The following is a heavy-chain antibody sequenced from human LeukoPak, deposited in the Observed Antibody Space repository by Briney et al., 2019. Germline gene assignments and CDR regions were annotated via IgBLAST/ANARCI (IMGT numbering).Heavy chain of an antibody. CDR2: IKQDGSEK. CDR3: ARVPPPGIAAAGYFDY. J-gene: IGHJ4*02. D-gene: IGHD6-13*01. Sequence: GGSLRLSCAASGFTFSSYWMSWVRQAPGKGLEWVANIKQDGSEKYYVDSVKGRFTISRDNAKNSLYLQMNTLRAEDTAVYYCARVPPPGIAAAGYFDYWGQGTLVTVSS. V-gene: IGHV3-7*03. CDR1: GFTFSSYW.